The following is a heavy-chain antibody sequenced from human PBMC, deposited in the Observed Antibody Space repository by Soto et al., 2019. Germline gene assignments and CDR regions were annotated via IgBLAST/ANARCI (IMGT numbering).Heavy chain of an antibody. V-gene: IGHV3-33*01. CDR1: GFTFRSYG. J-gene: IGHJ4*02. Sequence: QVQLVESGGGGLQPGRSLRLSCAASGFTFRSYGMHWVRRAPGKGLEWVAVIWYDGSNKYYADSVKGRFPISRDNSKNTLYLQMNSLRAEDTAVYDCARDRYSSGWYDLDYWGQGTLVTVSS. CDR3: ARDRYSSGWYDLDY. CDR2: IWYDGSNK. D-gene: IGHD6-19*01.